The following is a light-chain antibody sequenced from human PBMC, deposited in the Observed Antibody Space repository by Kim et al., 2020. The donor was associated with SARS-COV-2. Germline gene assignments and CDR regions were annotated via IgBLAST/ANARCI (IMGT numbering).Light chain of an antibody. J-gene: IGLJ3*02. CDR3: GSYASSSTLV. V-gene: IGLV2-14*03. Sequence: GQSITISCTGTRSDVVGYNYVSWYQQHPGKAPKHIIYDVSKRPSGVPNRFSGSKSGNTASLTISGLQAGDEADYYCGSYASSSTLVFGGGTQLTVL. CDR2: DVS. CDR1: RSDVVGYNY.